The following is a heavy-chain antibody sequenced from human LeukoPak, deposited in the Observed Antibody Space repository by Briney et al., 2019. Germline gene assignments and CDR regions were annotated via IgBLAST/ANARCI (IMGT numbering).Heavy chain of an antibody. CDR1: GFTFSSYA. D-gene: IGHD3-16*01. Sequence: GGSLRLSCAASGFTFSSYAMSWVRQAPGKGLEWVSAISGSGGSTYYADSVKGRFTISRDNSKNTLYLQMNSLRAEDTAVYYCAILGGYYYYGMDVWGQGTTVTASS. CDR3: AILGGYYYYGMDV. CDR2: ISGSGGST. J-gene: IGHJ6*02. V-gene: IGHV3-23*01.